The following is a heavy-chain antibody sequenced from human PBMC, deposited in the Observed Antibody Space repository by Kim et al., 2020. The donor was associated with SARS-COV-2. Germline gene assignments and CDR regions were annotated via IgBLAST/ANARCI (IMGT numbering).Heavy chain of an antibody. CDR1: GFTFSSYA. CDR3: AKHIVGSSQSAGAFDV. J-gene: IGHJ3*01. V-gene: IGHV3-23*01. D-gene: IGHD1-26*01. CDR2: ISGSGGTT. Sequence: GGSLRLSCAASGFTFSSYAMSWVRQAPGKGLEWVSSISGSGGTTYYADSVKGRFTFSRDNSKNRVYLQMNTLRADDTAFYYCAKHIVGSSQSAGAFDVWGQGTMVAVSS.